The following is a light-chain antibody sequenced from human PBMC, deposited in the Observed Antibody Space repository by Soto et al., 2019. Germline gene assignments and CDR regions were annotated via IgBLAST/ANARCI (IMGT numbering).Light chain of an antibody. CDR1: QSVNTN. J-gene: IGKJ1*01. CDR2: GAS. Sequence: EIGMTQSPATLSVSAGERATLSCRASQSVNTNLAWYQQKPGQAPRLLIYGASTRATGIPARFSGSGSGTEFTLTINSLQSEDFAIYYCQQYNNWPGTFGQGTKVDIK. CDR3: QQYNNWPGT. V-gene: IGKV3-15*01.